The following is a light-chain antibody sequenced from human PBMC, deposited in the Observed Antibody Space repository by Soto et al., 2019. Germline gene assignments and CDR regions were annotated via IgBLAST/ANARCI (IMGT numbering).Light chain of an antibody. V-gene: IGKV1-33*01. CDR2: DAS. J-gene: IGKJ5*01. Sequence: DIQMTQSPCSLSASVGDRVTITCQASQDVSNYLNWYQQKLEKAPKLLIYDASNLETGVPSRFSGSGSGTYFSFTISILQPEDFATYYCQQYSNLITFGQGTRLEIK. CDR1: QDVSNY. CDR3: QQYSNLIT.